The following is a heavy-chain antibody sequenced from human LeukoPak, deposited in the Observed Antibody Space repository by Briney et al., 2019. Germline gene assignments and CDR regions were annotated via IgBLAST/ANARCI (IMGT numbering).Heavy chain of an antibody. J-gene: IGHJ6*02. CDR1: GGTFSSYA. CDR3: ARLNYYYFGMDV. CDR2: IIPIFGTA. Sequence: GASVKVSCKASGGTFSSYAISWVRQAPGQGLEWMGGIIPIFGTANYAQKFQGRVTITADESTSTAYMELSSLRSEDTAVYYCARLNYYYFGMDVWGQGTTVTVSS. V-gene: IGHV1-69*13.